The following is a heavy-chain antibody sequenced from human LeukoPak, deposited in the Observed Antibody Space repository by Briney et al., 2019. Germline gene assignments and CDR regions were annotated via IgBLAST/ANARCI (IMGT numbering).Heavy chain of an antibody. J-gene: IGHJ6*03. D-gene: IGHD6-13*01. CDR2: IYYSGST. CDR3: AARYSSSWYWPYYYYMDV. V-gene: IGHV4-39*07. Sequence: SETLSLTCTVSGGSISSSSYYWGWIRQPPGKGLEWIGSIYYSGSTYYNPSLKSRVTISVDTSKNQFSLKLSSVTAADTAVYYCAARYSSSWYWPYYYYMDVWGKGTTVTISS. CDR1: GGSISSSSYY.